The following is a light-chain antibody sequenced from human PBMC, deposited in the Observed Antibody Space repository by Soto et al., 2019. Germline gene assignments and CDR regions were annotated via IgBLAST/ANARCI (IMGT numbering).Light chain of an antibody. V-gene: IGLV2-8*01. CDR2: EVN. CDR3: SSYAGNTNLI. Sequence: QSALTQPPSASGSPGQSVTISCTGSSSDIGGYDFVSWYQKYPARVPKLMIYEVNKRPSGVPDRFSGSKSGNTASLTVSGLQAEDEADYYCSSYAGNTNLIFGGGTKLTVL. J-gene: IGLJ2*01. CDR1: SSDIGGYDF.